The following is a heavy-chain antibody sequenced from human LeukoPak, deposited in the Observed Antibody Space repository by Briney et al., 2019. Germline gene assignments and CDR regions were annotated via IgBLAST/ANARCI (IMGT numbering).Heavy chain of an antibody. D-gene: IGHD3-16*02. J-gene: IGHJ4*02. CDR3: AREYYDYVWGNYRPYYFDY. CDR2: LNADGNSI. V-gene: IGHV3-74*01. CDR1: GFTFSNYW. Sequence: GGSLRLSCAASGFTFSNYWMHWVRQAPGKGLVWVSRLNADGNSITYADSVRGRFTISRDNAKNTVHLQMNSLRAEDTAVYYCAREYYDYVWGNYRPYYFDYWGQGTLVTVSS.